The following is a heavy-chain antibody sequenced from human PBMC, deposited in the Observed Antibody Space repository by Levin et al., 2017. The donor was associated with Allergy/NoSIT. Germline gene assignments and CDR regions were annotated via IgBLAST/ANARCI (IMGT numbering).Heavy chain of an antibody. CDR2: IYYSGST. J-gene: IGHJ5*02. CDR3: ARHPPETCSGGSCYSLGGWCDP. V-gene: IGHV4-39*01. D-gene: IGHD2-15*01. Sequence: SETLSLTCTVSGGSISSSSYYWGWIRQPPGKGLEWIGSIYYSGSTYYNPSLKSRVTISVDTSKNQFSLKLSSVTSADTAVYYCARHPPETCSGGSCYSLGGWCDPWGEGTLVTVSS. CDR1: GGSISSSSYY.